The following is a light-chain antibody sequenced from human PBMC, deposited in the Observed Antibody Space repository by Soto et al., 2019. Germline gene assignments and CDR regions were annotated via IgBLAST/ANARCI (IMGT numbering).Light chain of an antibody. V-gene: IGKV3-20*01. CDR3: QHYDSLPIT. J-gene: IGKJ5*01. Sequence: EIVLTQSPGTLSLSPGERATLSFMASQSVSSSYLAWYQQKPSQPPRLLIYGASSRATGIPDRFSGSGSGTDFTLTISRLEPEDFAVFYCQHYDSLPITFGQGTRLEIK. CDR1: QSVSSSY. CDR2: GAS.